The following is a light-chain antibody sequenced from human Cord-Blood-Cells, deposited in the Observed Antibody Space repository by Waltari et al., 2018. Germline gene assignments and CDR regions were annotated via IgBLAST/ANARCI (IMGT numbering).Light chain of an antibody. CDR2: QHS. V-gene: IGLV3-1*01. Sequence: SYELTQPPSVSVSPGQTASIPCSGEKAGDQYACWYQQKQGQSTVLAYYQHSQGTSGIPVRFSASNSGNTAPLTFSGTQAMDEAAYSCQGWHSSTVVFGGGPKLTVL. CDR1: KAGDQY. CDR3: QGWHSSTVV. J-gene: IGLJ2*01.